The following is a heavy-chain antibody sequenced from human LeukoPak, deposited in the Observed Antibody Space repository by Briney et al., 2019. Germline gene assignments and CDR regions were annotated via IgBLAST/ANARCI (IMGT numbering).Heavy chain of an antibody. CDR2: IIPILGIA. J-gene: IGHJ6*02. D-gene: IGHD1-20*01. V-gene: IGHV1-69*04. CDR3: ARATRYNWNDYYYYGMDV. CDR1: GYTFTGYY. Sequence: ASVKVSCKASGYTFTGYYMHWVRQAPGQGLEWMGRIIPILGIANYAQKFQGRVTITADKSMSTAYMELSSLRSEDTAVYYCARATRYNWNDYYYYGMDVWGQGTTVTVSS.